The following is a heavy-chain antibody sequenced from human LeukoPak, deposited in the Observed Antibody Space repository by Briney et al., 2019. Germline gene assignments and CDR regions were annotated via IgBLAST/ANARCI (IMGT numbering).Heavy chain of an antibody. CDR1: GFTFSNYE. D-gene: IGHD4-23*01. CDR3: AANGGPFDF. V-gene: IGHV3-7*05. CDR2: IKQDGSEK. Sequence: GGSLRLSCAASGFTFSNYEMNWVRQAPGKGLEWVANIKQDGSEKYYVDSVKGRFTISRDNAKNSLYLQMNSLRAEDTAVYYCAANGGPFDFWGQGTLATVSS. J-gene: IGHJ4*02.